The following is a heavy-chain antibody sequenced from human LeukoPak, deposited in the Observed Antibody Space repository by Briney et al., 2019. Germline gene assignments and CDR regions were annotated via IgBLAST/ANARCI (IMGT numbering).Heavy chain of an antibody. V-gene: IGHV3-11*01. D-gene: IGHD3-16*01. J-gene: IGHJ4*02. CDR3: ARAAGGSIMIIDY. Sequence: GGSLRLSCAASGFTFSDYYMSWIRQAPGKGLEWVSYISSSGSTISYADSVKGRFTISRDNAKNSLYLQMNGLRAEDTAVYYCARAAGGSIMIIDYWGQGTLVTVSS. CDR2: ISSSGSTI. CDR1: GFTFSDYY.